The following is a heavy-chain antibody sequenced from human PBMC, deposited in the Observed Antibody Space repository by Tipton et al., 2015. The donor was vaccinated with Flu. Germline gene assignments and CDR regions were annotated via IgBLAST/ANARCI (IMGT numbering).Heavy chain of an antibody. D-gene: IGHD1-7*01. V-gene: IGHV4-59*01. CDR3: ARVAHNWNYSIDY. J-gene: IGHJ4*02. Sequence: LRLSCTVSGGSISSYYWSWIRQPPGQGLEWIGYLYYTGSTNYNPSLKSRVSISVDTSKNQFSLKLTSVTAADTAVYYCARVAHNWNYSIDYWGQGILVTVSS. CDR1: GGSISSYY. CDR2: LYYTGST.